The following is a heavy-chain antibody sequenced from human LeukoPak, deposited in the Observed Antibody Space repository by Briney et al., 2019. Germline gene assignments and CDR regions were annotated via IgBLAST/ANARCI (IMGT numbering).Heavy chain of an antibody. CDR3: ARQLGNYDFWSGYYTGSHMDV. CDR2: IYYSGRT. V-gene: IGHV4-39*01. J-gene: IGHJ6*03. Sequence: SETLSLTCTVSGGSISSSSYYWGWIRQPPGKGLEWIGSIYYSGRTYYNPSPKSRVTISVYTSKTQYSLKLSSVPAADTAVYYCARQLGNYDFWSGYYTGSHMDVWGKGTTVTVSS. D-gene: IGHD3-3*01. CDR1: GGSISSSSYY.